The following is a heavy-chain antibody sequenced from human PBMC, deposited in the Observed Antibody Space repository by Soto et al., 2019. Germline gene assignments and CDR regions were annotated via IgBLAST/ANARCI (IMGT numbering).Heavy chain of an antibody. CDR2: ISGSGGST. CDR1: GFTLSSYA. J-gene: IGHJ4*02. V-gene: IGHV3-23*01. CDR3: AKDLGGGLGELLG. Sequence: EVQLLESGGGLVQPGGSLRLSCAASGFTLSSYAMSWVRQAPGKGLEWVSVISGSGGSTYYADSVKGRLPISRHNSKNALYLKMNGRRAEHTAVYYGAKDLGGGLGELLGWGQGTLVTVSS. D-gene: IGHD3-10*01.